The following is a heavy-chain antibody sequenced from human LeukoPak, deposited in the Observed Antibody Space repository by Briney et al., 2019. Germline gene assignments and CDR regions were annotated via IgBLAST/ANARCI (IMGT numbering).Heavy chain of an antibody. CDR3: ARGVYSGYYMASYYYFYGMDV. V-gene: IGHV1-8*01. J-gene: IGHJ6*02. D-gene: IGHD5-12*01. CDR2: MNPNSGNT. CDR1: GYTFTSYD. Sequence: ASVKVSCKASGYTFTSYDINWVRQATGQGLEWMGWMNPNSGNTGYAQKFQGRVTMTRDTSISTAYMELSSLRSEDTAVYYCARGVYSGYYMASYYYFYGMDVWGQGTTVTVSS.